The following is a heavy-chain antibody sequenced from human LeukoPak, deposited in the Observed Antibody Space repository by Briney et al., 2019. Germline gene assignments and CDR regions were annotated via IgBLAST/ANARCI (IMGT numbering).Heavy chain of an antibody. CDR1: GFTFSSYG. CDR3: AKSQGITMVRGVIVDY. V-gene: IGHV3-23*01. Sequence: PGGSLRLSCAASGFTFSSYGMSWVRQAPGKGLEWVSAISGSGGSTYYADSVKGRFTISRDNSKNTLYLQMNSPRAEDTAVYYCAKSQGITMVRGVIVDYWGQGTLVTVSS. J-gene: IGHJ4*02. D-gene: IGHD3-10*01. CDR2: ISGSGGST.